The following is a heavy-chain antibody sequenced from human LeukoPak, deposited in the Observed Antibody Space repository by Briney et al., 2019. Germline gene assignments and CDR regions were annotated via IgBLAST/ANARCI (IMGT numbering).Heavy chain of an antibody. D-gene: IGHD6-19*01. J-gene: IGHJ4*02. CDR2: IYPGDSDT. Sequence: GESLKISCKGSGYSFTSYWIGWVRQMPGKGLEWMGIIYPGDSDTRYSPSFQGQVTISADKSISTAYLQWSSLKASDTAMYYCARRRDSSGWYWDYFDYWGQGTLVIVSS. CDR1: GYSFTSYW. V-gene: IGHV5-51*01. CDR3: ARRRDSSGWYWDYFDY.